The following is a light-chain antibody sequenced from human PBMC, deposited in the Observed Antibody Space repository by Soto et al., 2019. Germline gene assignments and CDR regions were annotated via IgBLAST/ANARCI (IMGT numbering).Light chain of an antibody. CDR1: QSVSGH. V-gene: IGKV3-15*01. CDR2: DAS. Sequence: EIVMTQSPAPLSVSPGERATLSCKASQSVSGHLAWYQQNPGQAPRLLIYDASTRATGIPARFSGSGSSTECTLTISSLQSEDVAVYYCQQYHDWPLTFGGGTKVDIK. CDR3: QQYHDWPLT. J-gene: IGKJ4*01.